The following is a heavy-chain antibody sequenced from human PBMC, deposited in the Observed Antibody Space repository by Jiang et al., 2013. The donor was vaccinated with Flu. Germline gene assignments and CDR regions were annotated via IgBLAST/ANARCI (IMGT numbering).Heavy chain of an antibody. J-gene: IGHJ4*02. D-gene: IGHD1/OR15-1a*01. V-gene: IGHV3-64*01. Sequence: EVQLLESGGALVQPGGSLRLSCAASGFTFSSYGIHWVRQAPGKGLEYVAAISSNGGSTYYANSVKGRFTISRDNSNNTLYLQMGSLRVGDMAVYYCARDRGQAGTTEGPFDYWGQGTLVTVSS. CDR2: ISSNGGST. CDR3: ARDRGQAGTTEGPFDY. CDR1: GFTFSSYG.